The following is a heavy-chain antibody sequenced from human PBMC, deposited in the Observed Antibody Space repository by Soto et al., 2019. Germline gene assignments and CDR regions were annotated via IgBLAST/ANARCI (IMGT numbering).Heavy chain of an antibody. J-gene: IGHJ4*02. V-gene: IGHV3-53*01. CDR2: IYSGGST. D-gene: IGHD7-27*01. Sequence: PGGSLSLSCAASGFTVSSNYMSWVRQAPGKGLEWVSVIYSGGSTYYADSVKGRFTISRDNSKNTLYLQMNSLRAEDTAVYYCARSNPKLGKKFDYWGQGTLVTVSS. CDR3: ARSNPKLGKKFDY. CDR1: GFTVSSNY.